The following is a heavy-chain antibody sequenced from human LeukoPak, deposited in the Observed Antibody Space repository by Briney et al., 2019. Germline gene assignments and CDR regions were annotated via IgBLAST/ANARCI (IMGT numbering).Heavy chain of an antibody. CDR2: INHSRST. D-gene: IGHD2/OR15-2a*01. Sequence: SETLSLTCAVCGGSFSGYYWSWISQPPGKGLEWIGEINHSRSTNYNPSLKSRVTISVDTSKNQFSLQLRSVTAADTAVYYCARHLSNFDYWGQGTLVTVSS. J-gene: IGHJ4*02. CDR3: ARHLSNFDY. V-gene: IGHV4-34*01. CDR1: GGSFSGYY.